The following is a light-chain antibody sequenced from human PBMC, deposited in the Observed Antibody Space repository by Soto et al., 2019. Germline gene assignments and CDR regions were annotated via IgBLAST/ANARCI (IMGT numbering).Light chain of an antibody. J-gene: IGLJ1*01. CDR1: ISDVGEYNY. CDR3: SSYTSTSTIYV. V-gene: IGLV2-14*01. Sequence: QSVLTQPSSLSGSLGRSITISCTGTISDVGEYNYVSWYQQHPGIAPKLMIYEVRNRPSGVSNRFSGSKSGNTASLTISGLQTEDEADYYCSSYTSTSTIYVFGTGTKGTVL. CDR2: EVR.